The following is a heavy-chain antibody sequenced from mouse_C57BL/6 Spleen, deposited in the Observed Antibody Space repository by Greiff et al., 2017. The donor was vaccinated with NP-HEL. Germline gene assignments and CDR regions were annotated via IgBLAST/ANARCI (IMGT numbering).Heavy chain of an antibody. V-gene: IGHV3-6*01. Sequence: ESGPGLVKPSQSLSLTCSVTGYSITSGYYWNWIRQFPGNKLEWMGYISYDGSNNYNPSLKNRISITRDTSKNQFFLKLNSVTTEDTATYYCALGDYGGPFAYWGQGTLVTVSA. CDR2: ISYDGSN. J-gene: IGHJ3*01. CDR3: ALGDYGGPFAY. CDR1: GYSITSGYY. D-gene: IGHD2-4*01.